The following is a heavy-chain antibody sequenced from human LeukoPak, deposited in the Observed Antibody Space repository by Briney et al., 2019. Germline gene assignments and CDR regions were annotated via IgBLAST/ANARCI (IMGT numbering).Heavy chain of an antibody. CDR3: AKDPKVGPTPVGWFDP. Sequence: QAGGSLRLSCAASGFTFSSYGMHWVRQAPGKGLEWVAFIRYDGSNKYYADSVKGRFTISRDNSKNTLYLQMNSLRAEDTAVYYCAKDPKVGPTPVGWFDPWGQGTLVTVSS. J-gene: IGHJ5*02. D-gene: IGHD1-26*01. CDR1: GFTFSSYG. CDR2: IRYDGSNK. V-gene: IGHV3-30*02.